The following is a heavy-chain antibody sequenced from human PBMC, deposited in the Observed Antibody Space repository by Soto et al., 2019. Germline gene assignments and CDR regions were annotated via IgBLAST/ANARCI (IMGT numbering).Heavy chain of an antibody. CDR2: IIPIFGTA. V-gene: IGHV1-69*13. CDR3: ARGFLGWLIDY. D-gene: IGHD3-3*01. Sequence: ASVKVSCKASGGTFSSYAISWVRQAPGQGLEWMGGIIPIFGTANYAQKFQGRVTTTADESTSTAYMELSSLRSEDTAVYYCARGFLGWLIDYWGQGTLVTVSS. J-gene: IGHJ4*02. CDR1: GGTFSSYA.